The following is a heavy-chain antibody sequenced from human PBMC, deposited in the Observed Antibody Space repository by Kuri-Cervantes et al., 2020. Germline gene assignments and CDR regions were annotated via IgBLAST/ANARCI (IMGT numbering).Heavy chain of an antibody. CDR3: TRDPTYYDILTGYYSRYYYGMDV. V-gene: IGHV3-49*03. Sequence: GESLKISCTASGFTFGDYAMSWFRQAPGKGLEWVGFIRSKAYGGTTEYAASVKGRSTISRDDSKSIAYLQMNSLKTEDTAVYYCTRDPTYYDILTGYYSRYYYGMDVWGQGTTVTVSS. CDR2: IRSKAYGGTT. CDR1: GFTFGDYA. D-gene: IGHD3-9*01. J-gene: IGHJ6*02.